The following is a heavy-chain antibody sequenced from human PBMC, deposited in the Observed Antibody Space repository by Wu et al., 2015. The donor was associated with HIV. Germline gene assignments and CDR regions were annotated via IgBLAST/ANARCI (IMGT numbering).Heavy chain of an antibody. D-gene: IGHD2-21*02. CDR1: GYTFTGYY. V-gene: IGHV1-2*02. CDR3: ARVLPSVVVTGGMDV. J-gene: IGHJ6*02. CDR2: INPNSGGT. Sequence: QVQLVQSGAEVKKPGASVKVSCKASGYTFTGYYIHWVRQAPGQGLEWMGWINPNSGGTNYAQKFQGRVTMTRDTSISTVHMELSRLRSDDTAVYYCARVLPSVVVTGGMDVWGQGTTVTVSS.